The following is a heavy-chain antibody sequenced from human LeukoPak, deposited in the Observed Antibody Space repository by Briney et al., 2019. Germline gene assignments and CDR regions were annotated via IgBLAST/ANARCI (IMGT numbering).Heavy chain of an antibody. CDR3: ARARSTVTTDLGFVYYYYGMDV. CDR1: GGSISSYY. Sequence: SETLSLTCTVSGGSISSYYWSWIRQPPGKGLEWIGYIYYSGSTDYNPSLKSRVTISVDTSKNQFSLKLSSVTAADTAVYYCARARSTVTTDLGFVYYYYGMDVWGQGTTVTVSS. J-gene: IGHJ6*02. D-gene: IGHD4-17*01. V-gene: IGHV4-59*01. CDR2: IYYSGST.